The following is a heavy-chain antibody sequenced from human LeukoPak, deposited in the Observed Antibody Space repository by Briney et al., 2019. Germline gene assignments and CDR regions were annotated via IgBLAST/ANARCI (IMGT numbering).Heavy chain of an antibody. V-gene: IGHV3-30*04. CDR1: GFTFSSYA. Sequence: GGSLRLSCAASGFTFSSYAMHWVRQAPGKGLEWDTVISYDGSNEYYADSVKGRTTISRDNSKHTLYLQMDSLGAEDTAVYYCAKKGRDPRDACDIWGQGTMITVSS. D-gene: IGHD2-21*01. CDR2: ISYDGSNE. CDR3: AKKGRDPRDACDI. J-gene: IGHJ3*02.